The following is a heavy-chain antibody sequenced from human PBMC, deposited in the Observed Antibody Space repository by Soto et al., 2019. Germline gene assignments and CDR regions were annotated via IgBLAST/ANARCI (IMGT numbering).Heavy chain of an antibody. CDR2: INHSGST. Sequence: QVQLQQWGAGLLKPSETLSLTCAVYGGSFSGYYWSWIRQPPGKGLEGIGEINHSGSTNYNPSLKSRGTISVDTSKNQFSLKLSSVTAADTAVYYCARGRVREDCSSPSCYARVPLDYWGQGTLVTVSS. V-gene: IGHV4-34*01. CDR3: ARGRVREDCSSPSCYARVPLDY. D-gene: IGHD2-2*01. J-gene: IGHJ4*02. CDR1: GGSFSGYY.